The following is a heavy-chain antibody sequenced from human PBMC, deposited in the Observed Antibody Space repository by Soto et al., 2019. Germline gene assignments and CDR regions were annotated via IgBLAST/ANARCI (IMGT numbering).Heavy chain of an antibody. CDR2: IKEDGSKK. Sequence: EVQLVESGGGLVQPGGSLRLSCAASGFTFSSYWMSWVRQAPGKGLEWVANIKEDGSKKNYVDSVKGRFTISRDNAKKSLYLQMNSLRAEDTAVYYCAREPQQELVAYNWFDPWGQGTLVTVSS. J-gene: IGHJ5*02. CDR3: AREPQQELVAYNWFDP. V-gene: IGHV3-7*03. D-gene: IGHD6-6*01. CDR1: GFTFSSYW.